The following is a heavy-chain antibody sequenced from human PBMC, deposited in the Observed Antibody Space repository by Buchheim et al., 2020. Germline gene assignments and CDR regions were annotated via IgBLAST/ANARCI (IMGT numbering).Heavy chain of an antibody. CDR2: ITASGSST. CDR1: GFTFSTYG. V-gene: IGHV3-23*01. Sequence: EVLLLESGGDLVQPGGSLRLSCAVSGFTFSTYGMSWVRQAPGKGLEWLSGITASGSSTYYADSVKGRFTISRDNSMNTLYLQMRSLRVEDTAVYYCAAFSSPRLWGQGTL. CDR3: AAFSSPRL. J-gene: IGHJ4*02. D-gene: IGHD2-2*01.